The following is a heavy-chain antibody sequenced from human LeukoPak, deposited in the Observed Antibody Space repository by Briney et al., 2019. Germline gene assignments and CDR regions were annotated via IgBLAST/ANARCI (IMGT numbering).Heavy chain of an antibody. V-gene: IGHV3-7*01. CDR2: IKQDGGEK. CDR3: ARGVHELDY. CDR1: GFTFSDYW. Sequence: PGGSLRLSCAASGFTFSDYWMSWVRQAPGKGLEWVANIKQDGGEKYHVDSVKGRFTISRDNAKNSLYLQMNSLRDEDTAVYYCARGVHELDYWGQGTLVTVSS. J-gene: IGHJ4*02. D-gene: IGHD3-10*01.